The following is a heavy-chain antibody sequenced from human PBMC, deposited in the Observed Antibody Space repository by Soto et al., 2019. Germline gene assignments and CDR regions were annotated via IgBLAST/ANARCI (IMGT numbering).Heavy chain of an antibody. D-gene: IGHD2-15*01. J-gene: IGHJ4*02. CDR1: GYTFTSYG. Sequence: GASVKVSCKASGYTFTSYGISWVRQAPGQGLEWMGWISAYNGNTNYAQKLQGRVTMTTDTSTSTAYMELRSLRSDDTAVYYCARDCSGGSCYIFGEFDYWGQGTLVTVSS. CDR2: ISAYNGNT. CDR3: ARDCSGGSCYIFGEFDY. V-gene: IGHV1-18*01.